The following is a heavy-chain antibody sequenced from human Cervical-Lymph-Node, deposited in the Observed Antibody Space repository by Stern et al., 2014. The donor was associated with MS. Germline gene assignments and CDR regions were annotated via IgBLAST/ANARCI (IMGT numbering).Heavy chain of an antibody. CDR2: IIQLFDTA. J-gene: IGHJ4*02. CDR3: AGGDKKFDS. Sequence: QVQLVQSGAEVKKPGSSVKVSCKASGDNFNSEAFSWVRQAPGQGLEWVGGIIQLFDTANYASKFNGKVTATAEYSTLTSRRELRSLRSEDTALYYCAGGDKKFDSWGQGTLVIVSS. D-gene: IGHD3-16*01. V-gene: IGHV1-69*01. CDR1: GDNFNSEA.